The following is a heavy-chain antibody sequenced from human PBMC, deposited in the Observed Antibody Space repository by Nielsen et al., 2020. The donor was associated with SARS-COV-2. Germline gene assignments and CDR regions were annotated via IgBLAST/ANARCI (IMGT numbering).Heavy chain of an antibody. J-gene: IGHJ5*02. CDR3: ARGRLLWFGELRGWFDP. Sequence: SETLSLTCTVSGGSISSGGYYWSWIRQHPGKGLEWIGYIYYSGSTYYNPSLKSRVTISVDTSKNQFSLKLSSVTAADTALYYCARGRLLWFGELRGWFDPWGQGTLVTVSS. V-gene: IGHV4-31*03. D-gene: IGHD3-10*01. CDR2: IYYSGST. CDR1: GGSISSGGYY.